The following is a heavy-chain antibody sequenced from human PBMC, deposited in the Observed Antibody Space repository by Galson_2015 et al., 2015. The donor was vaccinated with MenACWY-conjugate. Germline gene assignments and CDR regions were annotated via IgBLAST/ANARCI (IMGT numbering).Heavy chain of an antibody. CDR3: VRPIMTFAAVRSLDS. D-gene: IGHD3/OR15-3a*01. CDR2: IKYDGSEQ. CDR1: GFTFGTYW. V-gene: IGHV3-7*01. J-gene: IGHJ5*01. Sequence: SLRLSCAASGFTFGTYWMTWVRQAPGKGLEWVANIKYDGSEQYYVDSVRGRFTISRDNAKNSVYLQMNSLRSEDTAVYYCVRPIMTFAAVRSLDSWGQGTVVTVSS.